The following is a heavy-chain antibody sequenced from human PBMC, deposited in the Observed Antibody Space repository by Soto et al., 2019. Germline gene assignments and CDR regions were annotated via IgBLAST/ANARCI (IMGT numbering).Heavy chain of an antibody. V-gene: IGHV5-51*01. CDR1: GYNFTNYW. J-gene: IGHJ6*02. CDR2: IYPGDSDT. CDR3: AASIFYYGMDV. Sequence: GESLKISCKGSGYNFTNYWIGWVRQMPGKSLGGVGIIYPGDSDTKNNPSFQGQVTISADKSITTTYLQWSSLKASDTAIYYCAASIFYYGMDVWGQGTTVTVSS.